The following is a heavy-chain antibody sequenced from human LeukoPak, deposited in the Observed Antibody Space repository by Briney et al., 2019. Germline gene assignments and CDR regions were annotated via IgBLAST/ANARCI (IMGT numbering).Heavy chain of an antibody. CDR1: GGSISSSSYY. Sequence: SETLSLTCTVSGGSISSSSYYWGWIRQPPGKGLEWIGSIYYSGSTYYNPSLKSRVTISVDTSKNQFSLKLSSVTAADTAVYYCARIKDYYYDSSGYREGFFDYWGQGTPVTVSS. V-gene: IGHV4-39*01. D-gene: IGHD3-22*01. CDR2: IYYSGST. CDR3: ARIKDYYYDSSGYREGFFDY. J-gene: IGHJ4*02.